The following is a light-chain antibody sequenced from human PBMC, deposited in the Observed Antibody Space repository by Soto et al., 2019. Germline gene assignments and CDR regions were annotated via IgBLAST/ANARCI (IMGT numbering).Light chain of an antibody. J-gene: IGLJ1*01. CDR1: SSNIGAGYD. CDR2: GNS. Sequence: QSVLTQPPSVSGAPGQRVTISCTGSSSNIGAGYDVHWYQQLPGTAPKLLIYGNSNRPSGVPDRFSGSKSGTSASLAITGLQAEEEADYYCQSYDSRLGGYVFGTGTKLTVL. CDR3: QSYDSRLGGYV. V-gene: IGLV1-40*01.